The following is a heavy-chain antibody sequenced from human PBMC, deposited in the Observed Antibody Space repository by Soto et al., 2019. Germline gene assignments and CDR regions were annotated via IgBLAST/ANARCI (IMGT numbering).Heavy chain of an antibody. CDR2: IYWDDDK. CDR1: GFSLSTSGVG. D-gene: IGHD6-19*01. Sequence: QITLKESGPTLVKPTQTLTLTCTFSGFSLSTSGVGVGWIRQPPGKSLEWLALIYWDDDKHYSPSLKSRLTXTTDTSKNQVVLTMTNMDPVDTATCDCAHGSGWFDYWGQGTLVTVSS. J-gene: IGHJ4*02. V-gene: IGHV2-5*02. CDR3: AHGSGWFDY.